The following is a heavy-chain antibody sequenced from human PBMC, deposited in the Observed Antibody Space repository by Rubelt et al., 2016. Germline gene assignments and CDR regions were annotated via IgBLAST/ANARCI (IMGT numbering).Heavy chain of an antibody. CDR3: ARGRVGAVAGTRIDI. CDR1: DGSISSSGYY. J-gene: IGHJ3*02. D-gene: IGHD6-19*01. Sequence: QLQLQESGPGLVKPSETLSLTCSVSDGSISSSGYYWGWIRQPPGKGLEWIGSIYNSGSTYYNPSLNSGVTISVDTSKNKVSLELSSVTAADTAVYYCARGRVGAVAGTRIDIWGQGTMVTVAS. CDR2: IYNSGST. V-gene: IGHV4-39*07.